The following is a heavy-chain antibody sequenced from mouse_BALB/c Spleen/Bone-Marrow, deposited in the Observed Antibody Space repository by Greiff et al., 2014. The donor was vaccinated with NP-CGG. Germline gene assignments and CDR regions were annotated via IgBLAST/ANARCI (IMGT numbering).Heavy chain of an antibody. CDR1: GFTFSSYA. CDR2: ICSGGSYT. V-gene: IGHV5-9-3*01. J-gene: IGHJ1*01. Sequence: EVHLVESGGGLVKPGGSLKLSCAASGFTFSSYAMSWVRQTPEKRLEWVATICSGGSYTYYADSVKGRFTISGDTAKNTLYLQMSRLRSEDTAMYYCARQDYYGSSPHWYFDVWGAGTTVTVSS. D-gene: IGHD1-1*01. CDR3: ARQDYYGSSPHWYFDV.